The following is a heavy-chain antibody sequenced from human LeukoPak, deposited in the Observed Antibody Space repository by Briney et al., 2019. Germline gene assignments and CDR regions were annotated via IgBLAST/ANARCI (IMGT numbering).Heavy chain of an antibody. V-gene: IGHV4-39*07. CDR1: GGSISSSSYY. Sequence: ASETLSLTCTVSGGSISSSSYYWGWIRQPPGKGLEWIGSIYYSGSTYYNPSLKSRVTMSVDTSKNQFSLKLSSVTAADTAVYYCARGGVVVTAIRYYYYMDVWGKGTTVTISS. J-gene: IGHJ6*03. CDR2: IYYSGST. CDR3: ARGGVVVTAIRYYYYMDV. D-gene: IGHD2-21*02.